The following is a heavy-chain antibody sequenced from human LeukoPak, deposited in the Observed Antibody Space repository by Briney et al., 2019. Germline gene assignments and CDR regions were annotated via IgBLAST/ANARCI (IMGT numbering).Heavy chain of an antibody. D-gene: IGHD1-26*01. V-gene: IGHV3-48*04. J-gene: IGHJ4*02. CDR1: GFTFSSYS. CDR2: ISSSSSTI. Sequence: GGSLRLSCAASGFTFSSYSMNWVRLAPGKGLEWVSYISSSSSTIYYADSVKGRFTISRDNAKNSLYLQMNSLRAEDTAVYYCARDREYSGSYSGDYWGQGTMVTVSS. CDR3: ARDREYSGSYSGDY.